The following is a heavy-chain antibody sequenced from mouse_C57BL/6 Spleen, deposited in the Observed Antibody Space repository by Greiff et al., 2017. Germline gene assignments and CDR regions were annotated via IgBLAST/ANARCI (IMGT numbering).Heavy chain of an antibody. CDR3: ARHGDGYDSCYAKEY. V-gene: IGHV10-1*01. CDR2: IRSKSNTYAT. Sequence: EVQLVESGGGLVQPKGSLKLSCAASGFSFNTYAMHWVRQAPGKGLEWVACIRSKSNTYATYYADSVKGRFTISRDDAESMLYLQMNSLKTEDTAMYYCARHGDGYDSCYAKEYWGQGTSVT. D-gene: IGHD2-2*01. CDR1: GFSFNTYA. J-gene: IGHJ4*01.